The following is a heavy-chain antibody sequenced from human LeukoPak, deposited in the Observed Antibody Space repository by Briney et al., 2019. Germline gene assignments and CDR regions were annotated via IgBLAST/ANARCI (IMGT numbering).Heavy chain of an antibody. CDR2: IKQDGSEK. V-gene: IGHV3-7*01. CDR3: ARTRITMIVGLASRFDY. D-gene: IGHD3-22*01. CDR1: GFTFSNYW. Sequence: GGSLRLSCAASGFTFSNYWMNWVRQAPGKGLEWVANIKQDGSEKYYVDSVKGRFTISRDNAKNSLYLQMNSLRAEDTAVYYCARTRITMIVGLASRFDYWGQGTLVTVSS. J-gene: IGHJ4*02.